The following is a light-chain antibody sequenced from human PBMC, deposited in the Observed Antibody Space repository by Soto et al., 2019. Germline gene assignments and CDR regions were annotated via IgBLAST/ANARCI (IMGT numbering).Light chain of an antibody. CDR2: DAS. V-gene: IGKV1D-13*01. CDR1: QGISSA. CDR3: QQFNNY. J-gene: IGKJ5*01. Sequence: AIQLTQSPSSLSASVGDRVTITCRASQGISSALAWYQQKTGKAPKLLIYDASSLESGVPSRFSGSGSGTDFTLTISSLQPEDFATYYCQQFNNYFGQGTRLEIK.